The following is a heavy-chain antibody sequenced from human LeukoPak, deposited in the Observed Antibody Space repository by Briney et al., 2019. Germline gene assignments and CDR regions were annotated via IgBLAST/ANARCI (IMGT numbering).Heavy chain of an antibody. V-gene: IGHV3-23*01. J-gene: IGHJ4*02. D-gene: IGHD2-15*01. CDR2: IGGSTGNT. CDR3: ARDRPPLVVVAADRLYY. Sequence: PGGSLRLSCAASGFTFNNYAMTWVRQAPGKGLEWVSVIGGSTGNTYYADSVKGRFTISRDNSKNTLYLQMNSLRAEDTAVYYCARDRPPLVVVAADRLYYWGQGTLVTVSS. CDR1: GFTFNNYA.